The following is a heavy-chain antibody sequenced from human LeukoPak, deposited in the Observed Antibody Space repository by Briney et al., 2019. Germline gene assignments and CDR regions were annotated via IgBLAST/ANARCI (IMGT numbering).Heavy chain of an antibody. Sequence: GGSLRLSCAASGFTFSSYAMHWVRQAPGKGLEYVSAISSNGGSTYYANSVKGRFTISRDNSKNTLYLQMGSLRAEDMAVYYCAVYYDSSGYFHDAFDIWGQGTMVTVSS. J-gene: IGHJ3*02. V-gene: IGHV3-64*01. CDR1: GFTFSSYA. CDR3: AVYYDSSGYFHDAFDI. CDR2: ISSNGGST. D-gene: IGHD3-22*01.